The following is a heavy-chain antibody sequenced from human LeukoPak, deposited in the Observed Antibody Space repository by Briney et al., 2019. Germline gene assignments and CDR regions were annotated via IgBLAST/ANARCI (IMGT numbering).Heavy chain of an antibody. D-gene: IGHD2-2*01. J-gene: IGHJ3*02. Sequence: GASVKLSCNASGGTFSSYAISWARQAPGPGLEWMGGIIPIFGTANYAQKFQGRVTITADESTSTAYMELSSLRSEDTAVYYCAKVIADCSRTSCYGSSAFDIWGQGTMVAVSS. CDR1: GGTFSSYA. CDR3: AKVIADCSRTSCYGSSAFDI. V-gene: IGHV1-69*01. CDR2: IIPIFGTA.